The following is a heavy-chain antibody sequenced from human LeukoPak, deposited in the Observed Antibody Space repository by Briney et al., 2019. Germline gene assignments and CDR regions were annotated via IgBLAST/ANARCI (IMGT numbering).Heavy chain of an antibody. CDR2: IYHSGST. D-gene: IGHD2-2*01. J-gene: IGHJ5*02. V-gene: IGHV4-38-2*02. CDR1: GYSISSGYY. CDR3: ARGGVVPAVANWFDP. Sequence: PSETLSLTCTVSGYSISSGYYWGWIRPPPGKGLEWIGSIYHSGSTYYNPSLKSRVTISVDTSKNQFSLKLSSVTAADTAVYYCARGGVVPAVANWFDPWGQGTLVTVSS.